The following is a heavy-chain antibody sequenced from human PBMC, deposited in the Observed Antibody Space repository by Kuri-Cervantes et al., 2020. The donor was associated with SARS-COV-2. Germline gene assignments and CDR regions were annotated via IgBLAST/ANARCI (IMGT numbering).Heavy chain of an antibody. V-gene: IGHV3-23*01. CDR2: ISGSGGST. CDR3: AKVSGDMYYYDSSGYLD. CDR1: GFTFSSYA. J-gene: IGHJ4*02. Sequence: GGSLRLSCAASGFTFSSYAMSWVRQAPGKGLEWVSAISGSGGSTYYADPVKGRFTISRDNSKNTLYLQMNSLRAEDTAVYYCAKVSGDMYYYDSSGYLDWGQGTLVTVSS. D-gene: IGHD3-22*01.